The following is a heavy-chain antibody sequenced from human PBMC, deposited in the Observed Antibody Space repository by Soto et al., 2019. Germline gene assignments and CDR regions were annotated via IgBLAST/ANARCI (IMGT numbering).Heavy chain of an antibody. Sequence: KGLEGVAVISYDGSNKYSADSVKGRFTISRDNSKNTLYLQMNSLRAEDTAVYYCAIFFFQAEDGIRALCTVSAVLLNSSSDL. CDR2: ISYDGSNK. D-gene: IGHD5-18*01. V-gene: IGHV3-30*03. CDR3: AIFFFQAEDGIRALCTVSAVLLNSSSDL. J-gene: IGHJ2*01.